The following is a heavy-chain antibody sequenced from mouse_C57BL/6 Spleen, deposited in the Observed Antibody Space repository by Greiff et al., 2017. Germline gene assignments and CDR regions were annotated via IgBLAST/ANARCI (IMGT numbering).Heavy chain of an antibody. CDR1: GFNIKNTY. CDR2: IDPANGNT. V-gene: IGHV14-3*01. Sequence: VHVKQSVAELVRPGASVKLSCTASGFNIKNTYMHWVKQRPEQGLEWIGRIDPANGNTKYAPKFQGKATITADPSSNTAYLQLSSLTSEDTAIYYCASNYGSRYGDYFDYWGQGTTLTVSS. J-gene: IGHJ2*01. CDR3: ASNYGSRYGDYFDY. D-gene: IGHD1-1*01.